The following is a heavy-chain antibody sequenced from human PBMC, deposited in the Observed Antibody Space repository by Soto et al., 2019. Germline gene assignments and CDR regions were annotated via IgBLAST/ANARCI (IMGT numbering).Heavy chain of an antibody. V-gene: IGHV3-21*01. J-gene: IGHJ6*03. CDR1: GFTFSSYS. Sequence: EVQLVESGGGLVKPGGSLRLSCAASGFTFSSYSMNWVRQAPGKGLELVSSISSSSSYIYYADSVKDRFTISRDNAKNALSLQMTSLRAEDTAVYDCARDGYSSSWYYYYYMDVWGQGTTVTVS. CDR2: ISSSSSYI. D-gene: IGHD6-13*01. CDR3: ARDGYSSSWYYYYYMDV.